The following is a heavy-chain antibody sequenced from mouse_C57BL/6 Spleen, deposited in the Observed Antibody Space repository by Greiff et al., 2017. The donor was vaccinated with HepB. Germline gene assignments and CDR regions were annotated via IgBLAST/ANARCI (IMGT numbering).Heavy chain of an antibody. Sequence: QVQLQQPGAELVMPGASVKLSCKASGYTFNSYWMNWVKQRPGQGLEWIGEIDPSDSYNNYNQTCKGKSTFTVDKSSSTAYMQLSSLTSEDSAVYYCARYCTVYYAMDYWGQGTSVTVSS. CDR2: IDPSDSYN. CDR3: ARYCTVYYAMDY. J-gene: IGHJ4*01. D-gene: IGHD1-1*01. CDR1: GYTFNSYW. V-gene: IGHV1-69*01.